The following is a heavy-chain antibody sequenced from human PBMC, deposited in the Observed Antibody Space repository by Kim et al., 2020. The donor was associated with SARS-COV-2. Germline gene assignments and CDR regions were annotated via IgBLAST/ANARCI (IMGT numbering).Heavy chain of an antibody. D-gene: IGHD1-20*01. V-gene: IGHV3-48*02. Sequence: GGSLRLSCAASGFTFSSYSMNWVRQAPGKGLEWVSYISSSSSTIYYADSVKGRFTISRDNAKNSLYLQMNSLRDEDTAVYYCARGDRGYNWNYSYYYGMDVWGQGTTGTVSS. CDR3: ARGDRGYNWNYSYYYGMDV. CDR2: ISSSSSTI. J-gene: IGHJ6*02. CDR1: GFTFSSYS.